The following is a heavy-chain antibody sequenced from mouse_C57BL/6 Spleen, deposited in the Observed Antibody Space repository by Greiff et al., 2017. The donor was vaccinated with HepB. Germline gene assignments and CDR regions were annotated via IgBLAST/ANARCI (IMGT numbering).Heavy chain of an antibody. CDR3: ARSSPTWFAY. CDR2: IYPGDGDT. Sequence: VQLQQSGPELVKPGASVKISCKASGYAFSSSWMNWVKQRPGKGLEWIGRIYPGDGDTNYNGKCKGKATLTADKSSSTAYMQLSSLTSEDSAVYFCARSSPTWFAYWGQGTLVTVSA. D-gene: IGHD1-3*01. V-gene: IGHV1-82*01. J-gene: IGHJ3*01. CDR1: GYAFSSSW.